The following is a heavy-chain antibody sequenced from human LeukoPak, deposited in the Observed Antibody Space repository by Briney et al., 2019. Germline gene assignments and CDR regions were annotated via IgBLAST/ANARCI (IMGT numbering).Heavy chain of an antibody. V-gene: IGHV4-34*01. Sequence: PSETLTLICAVYGGSFSGYYWSWIRQPPGKGLEWIGEINHSGSTNYNPSLKSRVTISVDTSKNQFSLKLSSVTAADTAVYYCARMHGGQYRSGSYKYRGQGTLVTVSS. CDR2: INHSGST. D-gene: IGHD3-10*01. CDR1: GGSFSGYY. CDR3: ARMHGGQYRSGSYKY. J-gene: IGHJ4*02.